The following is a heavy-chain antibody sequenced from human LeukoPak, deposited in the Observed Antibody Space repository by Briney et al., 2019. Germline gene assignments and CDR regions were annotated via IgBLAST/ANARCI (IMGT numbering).Heavy chain of an antibody. J-gene: IGHJ4*02. CDR2: INHSGST. Sequence: SETLSLTCAVYGGSFGGYYWSWIRQPPGKGLEWIGEINHSGSTNYNPSLKSRVTISVDTSKNQFSLKLSSVTAADTAVYYCARDVAARPGPAGWGQGTLVTVSS. CDR1: GGSFGGYY. D-gene: IGHD6-6*01. CDR3: ARDVAARPGPAG. V-gene: IGHV4-34*01.